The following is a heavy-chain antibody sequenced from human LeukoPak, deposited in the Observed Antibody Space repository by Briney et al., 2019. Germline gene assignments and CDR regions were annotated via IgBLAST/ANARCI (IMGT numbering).Heavy chain of an antibody. V-gene: IGHV4-59*12. CDR2: IYYSGST. D-gene: IGHD6-13*01. Sequence: SETLSLTCTVSGGSISSYYWSWIRQPPWKGLEWIGYIYYSGSTNYNPSLKSRVTISVDTSKNQFSLKLSSVTAADTAVYYCARDPAAVRDIAATGTGGNWGQGTLVTVSS. CDR1: GGSISSYY. J-gene: IGHJ4*02. CDR3: ARDPAAVRDIAATGTGGN.